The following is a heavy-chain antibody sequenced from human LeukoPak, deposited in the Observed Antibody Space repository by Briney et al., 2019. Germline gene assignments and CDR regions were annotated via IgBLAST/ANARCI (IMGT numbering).Heavy chain of an antibody. J-gene: IGHJ5*02. D-gene: IGHD2-15*01. CDR3: ARGVVAATRLVWFDP. Sequence: ASVKVSCKASGYTFTSYGISWVRQAPGQGLEWMGWISAYNGNTNYAQKLQGRVTMTTDTSTSTAYMELRSLRSDDTAVYYCARGVVAATRLVWFDPWGQGTLVTVSS. V-gene: IGHV1-18*01. CDR1: GYTFTSYG. CDR2: ISAYNGNT.